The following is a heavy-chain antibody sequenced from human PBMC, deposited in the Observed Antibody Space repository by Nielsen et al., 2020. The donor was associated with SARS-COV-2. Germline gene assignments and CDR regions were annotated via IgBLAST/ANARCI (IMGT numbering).Heavy chain of an antibody. D-gene: IGHD3-10*01. Sequence: GESLKISCAASGFTFSSYWMSWVRQAPGKGLEWVANIKQDGSEKYYVDSVKGRFTISRDNAKNSLYLRMNSLRTEDTAFYYCARGQGSPPLNWGQGTLVTVSS. V-gene: IGHV3-7*03. CDR3: ARGQGSPPLN. J-gene: IGHJ4*02. CDR2: IKQDGSEK. CDR1: GFTFSSYW.